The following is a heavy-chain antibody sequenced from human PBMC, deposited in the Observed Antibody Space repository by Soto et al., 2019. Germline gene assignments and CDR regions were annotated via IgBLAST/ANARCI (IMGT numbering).Heavy chain of an antibody. CDR3: ARVTPANSEFDY. CDR1: GATFTRAA. CDR2: IIPIFGTA. J-gene: IGHJ4*02. V-gene: IGHV1-69*01. D-gene: IGHD1-1*01. Sequence: AAVEAACKASGATFTRAAISWVRQAPGQGLEWMGGIIPIFGTANYAQKFKGRVTITADESTSTAYMELSSLRSEDTAVYYCARVTPANSEFDYWRQGTLVTVSS.